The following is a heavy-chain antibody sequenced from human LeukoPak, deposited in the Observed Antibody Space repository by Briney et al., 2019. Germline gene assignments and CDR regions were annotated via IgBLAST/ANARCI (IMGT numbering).Heavy chain of an antibody. J-gene: IGHJ4*02. Sequence: PGGSLRLSCAASGFTFSSYWMSWVRQAPGKGLEWVSAISGSGGSTYYADSVKGRFTISRDNSKNTLYLQMNSLRAEDTAVYYCAKELRYYGSGSYYNGLDYWGQGTLVTVSS. D-gene: IGHD3-10*01. CDR2: ISGSGGST. CDR1: GFTFSSYW. CDR3: AKELRYYGSGSYYNGLDY. V-gene: IGHV3-23*01.